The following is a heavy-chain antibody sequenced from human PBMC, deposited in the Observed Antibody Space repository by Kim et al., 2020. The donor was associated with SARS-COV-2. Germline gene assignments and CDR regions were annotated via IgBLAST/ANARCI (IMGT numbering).Heavy chain of an antibody. Sequence: SETLSLTCAVSGGSISSSNWWSWVRQPPGKGLEWIGEIYHSGSTNYNPSLKSRVTISVDKSKNQFSLKLSSVTAADTAVYYCARAVGGYNDRVFDYWGQGTLVTVSS. V-gene: IGHV4-4*02. CDR3: ARAVGGYNDRVFDY. CDR2: IYHSGST. CDR1: GGSISSSNW. D-gene: IGHD5-12*01. J-gene: IGHJ4*02.